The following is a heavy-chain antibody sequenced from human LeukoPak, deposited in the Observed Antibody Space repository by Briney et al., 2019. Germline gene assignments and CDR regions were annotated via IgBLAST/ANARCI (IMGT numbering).Heavy chain of an antibody. CDR1: GFTFSSYW. CDR2: IKQDGSEK. D-gene: IGHD1-26*01. Sequence: GGSLRLSCAASGFTFSSYWMSWVRQAPGKGLEWVANIKQDGSEKYYVDSVKGRFTISRDNAKNSLYLQMNSLRAEDTAVYYCARVSLVGAHPFDYRGQGTLVTVSS. J-gene: IGHJ4*02. CDR3: ARVSLVGAHPFDY. V-gene: IGHV3-7*01.